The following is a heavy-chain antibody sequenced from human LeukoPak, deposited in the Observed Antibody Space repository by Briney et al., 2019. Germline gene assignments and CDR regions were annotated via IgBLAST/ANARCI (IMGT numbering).Heavy chain of an antibody. CDR3: ARDRVGYGDYVSFDY. D-gene: IGHD4-17*01. CDR2: ISGSGGST. CDR1: GFTFSSYA. Sequence: GGSLRLSCAASGFTFSSYAMSWVRQAPGKGLEWVSAISGSGGSTYYADSVKGRFTISRDNAKNSLYLQMNSLRAEDTAVYYCARDRVGYGDYVSFDYWGQGTLVTVSS. J-gene: IGHJ4*02. V-gene: IGHV3-23*01.